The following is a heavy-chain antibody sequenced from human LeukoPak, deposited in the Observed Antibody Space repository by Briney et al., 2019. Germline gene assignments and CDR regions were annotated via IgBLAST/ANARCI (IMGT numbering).Heavy chain of an antibody. CDR3: ARTDGSSGYYPFDY. V-gene: IGHV3-21*01. CDR2: ISSSTYI. D-gene: IGHD3-22*01. CDR1: GFTFSSYS. J-gene: IGHJ4*02. Sequence: GGSLRLSCATSGFTFSSYSMNWVRQAPGKGLEWVSSISSSTYIYYADSVKGRFTISRDNAKNSLYLQMNSLRAEDTAVYYCARTDGSSGYYPFDYWGQGTLVTVSS.